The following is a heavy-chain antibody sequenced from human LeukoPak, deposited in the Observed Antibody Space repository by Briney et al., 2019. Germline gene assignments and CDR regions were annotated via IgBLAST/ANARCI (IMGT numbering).Heavy chain of an antibody. CDR3: ARGGHVLLWFGEYTNNWFDP. D-gene: IGHD3-10*01. J-gene: IGHJ5*02. CDR1: GYTFTSYG. V-gene: IGHV1-18*01. CDR2: ISAYNGNT. Sequence: ASVKVSCKASGYTFTSYGISWVRQAPGQGLEWMGWISAYNGNTNYAQKLQGRVTMTTDTSTSTAYMQLRSLRSDDTAVYYCARGGHVLLWFGEYTNNWFDPWGQGTLVTVSS.